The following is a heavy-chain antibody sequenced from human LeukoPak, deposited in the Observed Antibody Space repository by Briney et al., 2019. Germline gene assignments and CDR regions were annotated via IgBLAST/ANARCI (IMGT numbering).Heavy chain of an antibody. Sequence: SVKVSCKASGGTFSSYAISWVRQAPGQGLEWMGGIIPIFGTANYAQKFQGRVTITADKSTSTAYMELSSLRSEDTAVYYCARDRSSTYFDHWGQGTLVAVSS. CDR2: IIPIFGTA. D-gene: IGHD2-2*01. CDR1: GGTFSSYA. V-gene: IGHV1-69*06. J-gene: IGHJ4*02. CDR3: ARDRSSTYFDH.